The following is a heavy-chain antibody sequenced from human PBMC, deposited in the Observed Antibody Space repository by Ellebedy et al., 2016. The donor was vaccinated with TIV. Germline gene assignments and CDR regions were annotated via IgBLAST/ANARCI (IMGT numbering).Heavy chain of an antibody. Sequence: GGSLRLSXAASGFTFSSYSMNWVRQAPGKGLEWVSSISSSSSYIYYADSVKGRFTISRDNAKNSLYLQMNSLRAEDTAVYYCARDSERWSGYSNWFDPWGQGTLVTVSS. D-gene: IGHD3-3*01. CDR3: ARDSERWSGYSNWFDP. J-gene: IGHJ5*02. CDR1: GFTFSSYS. V-gene: IGHV3-21*01. CDR2: ISSSSSYI.